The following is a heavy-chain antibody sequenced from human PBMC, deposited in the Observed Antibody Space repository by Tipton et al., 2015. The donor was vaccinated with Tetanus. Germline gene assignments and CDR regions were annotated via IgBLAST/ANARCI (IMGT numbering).Heavy chain of an antibody. CDR2: ISYSGSA. J-gene: IGHJ4*02. CDR1: GGSISRTSYY. V-gene: IGHV4-39*07. D-gene: IGHD5-12*01. CDR3: ARVGFGYSGYHFYGY. Sequence: GLVKPSETLSLICTVSGGSISRTSYYWDWIRQPPGKGLEWIGSISYSGSAYYNPSLQSRATISVDTSKNQFSLKLSSVTAADTAVYYCARVGFGYSGYHFYGYWGQGTLVTVSS.